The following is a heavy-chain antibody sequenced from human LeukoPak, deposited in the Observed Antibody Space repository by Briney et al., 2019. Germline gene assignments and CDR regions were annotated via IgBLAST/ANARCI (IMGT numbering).Heavy chain of an antibody. D-gene: IGHD2-15*01. J-gene: IGHJ4*02. Sequence: GGSLRLSCAASGFTVSSSYMSWVRQAPGKGLQWVSVIYTSGTTYYADSVKGRFTISRDNSKNTLYLQMNNLRAEDTAVYYCARSVVAIRDLDYWGQGTLVTVSP. CDR1: GFTVSSSY. V-gene: IGHV3-53*01. CDR3: ARSVVAIRDLDY. CDR2: IYTSGTT.